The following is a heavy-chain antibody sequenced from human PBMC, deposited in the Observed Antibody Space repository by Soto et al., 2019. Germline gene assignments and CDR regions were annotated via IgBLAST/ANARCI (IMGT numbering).Heavy chain of an antibody. J-gene: IGHJ6*02. CDR2: ISYDGSNK. CDR3: ARDQKDCSSTSCYIYYYYGMDV. CDR1: GFTFSSYA. Sequence: GWSLRLSCAASGFTFSSYAMHWVRQAPGKGLEWVAVISYDGSNKYYADSVKGRFTISRDNSKNTLYLQMNSLRAEDTAVYYCARDQKDCSSTSCYIYYYYGMDVWGQGTTVTVSS. V-gene: IGHV3-30-3*01. D-gene: IGHD2-2*01.